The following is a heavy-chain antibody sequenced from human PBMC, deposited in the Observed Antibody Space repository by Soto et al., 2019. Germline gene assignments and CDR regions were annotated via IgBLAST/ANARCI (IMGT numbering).Heavy chain of an antibody. Sequence: SETLSLTCTVSGGSISSYYWSWIRQPPGKGLEWIGYIYYSGSTNYNPSLKSRVTISVGTSKNQFSLKLSSVTAADTAVYYCARNQYGSGKYYYYMDVWGKGTTVTVSS. J-gene: IGHJ6*03. D-gene: IGHD3-10*01. V-gene: IGHV4-59*01. CDR2: IYYSGST. CDR3: ARNQYGSGKYYYYMDV. CDR1: GGSISSYY.